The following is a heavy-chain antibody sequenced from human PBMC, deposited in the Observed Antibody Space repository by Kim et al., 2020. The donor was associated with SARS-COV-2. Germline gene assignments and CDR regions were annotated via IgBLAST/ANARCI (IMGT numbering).Heavy chain of an antibody. Sequence: PIFGTANYAQKFQGRVTITADESTSTAYMELSSLRSEDTAVYYCASLEDYWGQGTLVTVSS. J-gene: IGHJ4*02. CDR3: ASLEDY. CDR2: PIFGTA. V-gene: IGHV1-69*01. D-gene: IGHD1-1*01.